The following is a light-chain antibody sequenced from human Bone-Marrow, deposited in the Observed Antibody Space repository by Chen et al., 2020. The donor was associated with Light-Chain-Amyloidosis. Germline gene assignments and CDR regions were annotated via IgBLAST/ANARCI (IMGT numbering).Light chain of an antibody. Sequence: QSVLTQPPSVSAAPGQKVTISCSGGNFNLGTYYVSWYRQFPGEAPQLLIYDNNKRPSGIPDRFSGSKSGTSATLGIAGLQTGDEADYYCGTWDISLSGFYVFGTGTTVTVL. V-gene: IGLV1-51*01. CDR2: DNN. CDR3: GTWDISLSGFYV. J-gene: IGLJ1*01. CDR1: NFNLGTYY.